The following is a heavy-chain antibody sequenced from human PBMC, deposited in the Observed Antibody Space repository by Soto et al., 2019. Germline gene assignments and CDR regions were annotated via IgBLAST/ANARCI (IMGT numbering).Heavy chain of an antibody. D-gene: IGHD3-16*02. CDR3: TRSAISPYGGLIGPFDY. CDR2: IKPANGNT. V-gene: IGHV1-3*01. CDR1: GYTFTAYA. Sequence: QVQLAQSGAEGRKPGASVRVSCEATGYTFTAYAMHWVRQAPRQSLEWMGWIKPANGNTKYSQKFQGRLIITSDTSANTMYMELSSLTSEDTAMYYCTRSAISPYGGLIGPFDYWGQGNLVTVSS. J-gene: IGHJ4*02.